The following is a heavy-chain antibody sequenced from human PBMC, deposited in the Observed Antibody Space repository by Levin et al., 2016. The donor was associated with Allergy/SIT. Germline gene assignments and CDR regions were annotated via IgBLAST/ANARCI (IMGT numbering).Heavy chain of an antibody. CDR2: TSSSSSYI. D-gene: IGHD6-13*01. V-gene: IGHV3-21*01. J-gene: IGHJ4*02. CDR3: ARDGSSSWYDEVYYFDY. Sequence: VRQAPGKGLEWVSSTSSSSSYIYYADSVKGRFTISRDNAKNSLYLQMNSLRAEDTAVYYCARDGSSSWYDEVYYFDYWGQGTLVTVSS.